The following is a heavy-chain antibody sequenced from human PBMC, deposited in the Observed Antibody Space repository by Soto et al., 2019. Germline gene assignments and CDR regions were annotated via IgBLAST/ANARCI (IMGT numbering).Heavy chain of an antibody. CDR1: GYTFTSYD. Sequence: ASVKVSCKASGYTFTSYDINWVRQATGQGLEWMGWMNPNSGNTGYAQKFQGRVTMTRNTSISTAYMELSSLRSEDTAVYYCARGQKKRYSSSLCPNLAFDIWGQGTMVTVSS. CDR3: ARGQKKRYSSSLCPNLAFDI. J-gene: IGHJ3*02. D-gene: IGHD6-13*01. V-gene: IGHV1-8*01. CDR2: MNPNSGNT.